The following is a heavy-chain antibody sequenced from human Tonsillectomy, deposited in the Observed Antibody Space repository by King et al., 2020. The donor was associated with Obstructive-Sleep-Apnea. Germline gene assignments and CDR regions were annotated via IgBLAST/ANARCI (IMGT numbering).Heavy chain of an antibody. Sequence: VQLVESGGGVVQPGRSLRLSCAASGFTFSSYGMHWVRQAPGKGLEWVAFISYDGTNEYYEDSVKGRFTISRDSSKNTLSLQMNSLRVEDTAVYFCAKAVTVYYLYGMDVWGQGTTVTVSS. CDR3: AKAVTVYYLYGMDV. D-gene: IGHD3-10*01. V-gene: IGHV3-30*18. CDR1: GFTFSSYG. J-gene: IGHJ6*02. CDR2: ISYDGTNE.